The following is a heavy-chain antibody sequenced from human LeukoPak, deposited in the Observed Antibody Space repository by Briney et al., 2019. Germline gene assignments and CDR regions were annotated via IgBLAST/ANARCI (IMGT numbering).Heavy chain of an antibody. D-gene: IGHD5-18*01. CDR3: APYSYGYGLVGY. J-gene: IGHJ4*02. V-gene: IGHV1-24*01. CDR1: GYTLTELS. Sequence: ASVEVSCKVSGYTLTELSMHWVRQAPGKGLEWMGGFDPEDGETIYAQKFQGRVTMTEDTSTDTAYMELSSLRSEDTAVYYCAPYSYGYGLVGYWGQGTLVTVSS. CDR2: FDPEDGET.